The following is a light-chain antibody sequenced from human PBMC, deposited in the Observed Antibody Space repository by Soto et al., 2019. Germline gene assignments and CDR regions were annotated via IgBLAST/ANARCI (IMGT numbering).Light chain of an antibody. V-gene: IGKV3-20*01. CDR3: QQYNSSPPEFT. J-gene: IGKJ3*01. CDR2: GAS. CDR1: QSISSSY. Sequence: EIVLTQSPGTLSVSPGERVTLSCRASQSISSSYLAWYQQRPGQALRLLIFGASYRATGIPDRFSGSGSGTDFTLTISRLEPEDFAVYYCQQYNSSPPEFTFGPGTKVDSK.